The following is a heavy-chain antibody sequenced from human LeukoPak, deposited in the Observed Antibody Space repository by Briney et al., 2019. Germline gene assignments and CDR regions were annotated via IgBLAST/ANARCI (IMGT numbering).Heavy chain of an antibody. J-gene: IGHJ4*02. CDR1: GFTFSSYA. V-gene: IGHV3-23*01. D-gene: IGHD3-3*01. CDR3: AKDRGVGTTHDFWPEY. Sequence: GGSLRLSCAASGFTFSSYAMTWVRQAPGKGLEWVSGISGSDGSTYYADSVKGRFTISRDNSKKTLYLLMNSLRAEDTAVYYCAKDRGVGTTHDFWPEYWGRGTLVTVSS. CDR2: ISGSDGST.